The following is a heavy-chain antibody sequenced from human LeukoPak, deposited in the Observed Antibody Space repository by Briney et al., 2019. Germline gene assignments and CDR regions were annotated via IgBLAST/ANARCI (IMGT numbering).Heavy chain of an antibody. CDR3: ARIRNCGGDCYLIDY. J-gene: IGHJ4*02. CDR2: IWYDGSNK. D-gene: IGHD2-21*02. Sequence: GGSLRLSCAASGFTFSSYGMHWVRQAPGKGLEWVAVIWYDGSNKYYADSVKGRSTISRDNSKNTLYLQMNSLRAEDTAVYYCARIRNCGGDCYLIDYWGQGTLVTVSS. V-gene: IGHV3-33*01. CDR1: GFTFSSYG.